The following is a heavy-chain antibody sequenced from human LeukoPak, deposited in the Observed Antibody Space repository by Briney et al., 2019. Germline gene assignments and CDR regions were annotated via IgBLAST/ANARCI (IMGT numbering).Heavy chain of an antibody. V-gene: IGHV4-59*02. CDR2: IYYSGST. CDR3: ARVQVRANSSGWYYFDY. CDR1: GFTVSSNY. J-gene: IGHJ4*02. D-gene: IGHD6-19*01. Sequence: GSLRLSCAASGFTVSSNYMSWVRQAPGKGLEWIGYIYYSGSTNYNPSLKSRVTISVDTSKNQFSLKLSSVTAADTAVYYCARVQVRANSSGWYYFDYWGQGTLVTVSS.